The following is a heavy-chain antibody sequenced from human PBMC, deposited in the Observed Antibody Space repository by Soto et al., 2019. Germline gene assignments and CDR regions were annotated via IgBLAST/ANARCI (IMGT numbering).Heavy chain of an antibody. CDR1: GGTFSIYA. D-gene: IGHD1-1*01. V-gene: IGHV1-69*12. CDR3: AGHLEPPYDGMDV. J-gene: IGHJ6*02. CDR2: IIPILGTE. Sequence: QVQLVQSGSEVKKPESSVKVSCKASGGTFSIYAISWVRQAPGQGLEWMGGIIPILGTEDYEQKFQGRVTITADESTSTASMERGSLRSEETAVGYCAGHLEPPYDGMDVWGHGTTVTVSS.